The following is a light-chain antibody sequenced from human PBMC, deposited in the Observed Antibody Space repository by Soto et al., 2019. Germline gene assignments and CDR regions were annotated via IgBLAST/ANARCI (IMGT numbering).Light chain of an antibody. Sequence: EIVLTQSPGTLSLSQGERATLSCRASQSVSSSYLAWYQQKPGQAPRLLIYGASSRATGIPDRFSRSGSGTDFTRTISRLEPEDFAVYYCHQYGSSRTFGQGTKVEIK. CDR3: HQYGSSRT. CDR2: GAS. J-gene: IGKJ1*01. V-gene: IGKV3-20*01. CDR1: QSVSSSY.